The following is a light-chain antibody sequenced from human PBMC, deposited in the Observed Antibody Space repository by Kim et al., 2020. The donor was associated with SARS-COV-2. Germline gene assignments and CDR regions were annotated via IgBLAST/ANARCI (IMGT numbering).Light chain of an antibody. V-gene: IGLV1-40*01. Sequence: RGTIICTASSSNHSASNDVHWYQQLPGTAPKLLIYGNSKRPSGVPDRFSGSKSGTSASLAITGLQAEDEADYYCQSYDSSLSGWVFGGGTQLTVL. CDR3: QSYDSSLSGWV. CDR2: GNS. CDR1: SSNHSASND. J-gene: IGLJ3*02.